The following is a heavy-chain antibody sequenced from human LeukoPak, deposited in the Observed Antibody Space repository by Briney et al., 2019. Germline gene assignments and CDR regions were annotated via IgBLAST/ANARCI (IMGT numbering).Heavy chain of an antibody. J-gene: IGHJ6*02. CDR3: ARGGGMVV. V-gene: IGHV3-7*03. D-gene: IGHD3-16*01. CDR2: INHNGNVN. CDR1: GFTFSSYW. Sequence: GGCLSLSWAASGFTFSSYWINWARQAPGKGLEWVASINHNGNVNYYVDSVKGRFTISRDNAKNSLYLQMSNLRAEDTAVYFCARGGGMVVWGQGATVTVSS.